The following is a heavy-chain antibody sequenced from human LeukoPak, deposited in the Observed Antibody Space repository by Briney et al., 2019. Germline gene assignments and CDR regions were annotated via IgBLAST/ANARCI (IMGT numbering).Heavy chain of an antibody. V-gene: IGHV1-46*01. D-gene: IGHD1-26*01. CDR3: ARDLGWEEVGATRGIDY. J-gene: IGHJ4*02. CDR2: INPSGGST. CDR1: GYTFTSYY. Sequence: ASVKVSCKASGYTFTSYYMHWVRLAPGQGLEWMGIINPSGGSTSYAQKFQGRVTMTRDTSTSTVYMELSSLRSEDTAVYYCARDLGWEEVGATRGIDYWGQGTLVTVSS.